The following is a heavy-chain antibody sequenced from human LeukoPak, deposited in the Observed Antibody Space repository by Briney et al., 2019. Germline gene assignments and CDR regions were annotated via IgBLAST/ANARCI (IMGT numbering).Heavy chain of an antibody. D-gene: IGHD5-18*01. Sequence: GGSLRLSCTASGFTFSSYRMSWIRQAPGKGLEWVSSISRSGSTKYYADSVKGRFTISRDNAKNSLYLQMNSLRAEDTAVYYCARDRRYGYYFDYWGQGILVTVSS. CDR2: ISRSGSTK. CDR3: ARDRRYGYYFDY. CDR1: GFTFSSYR. V-gene: IGHV3-48*03. J-gene: IGHJ4*02.